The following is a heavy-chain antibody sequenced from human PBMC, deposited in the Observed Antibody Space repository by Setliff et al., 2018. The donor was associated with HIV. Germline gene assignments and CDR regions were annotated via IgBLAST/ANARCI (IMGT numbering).Heavy chain of an antibody. CDR2: ISSNGGST. J-gene: IGHJ6*03. Sequence: GGSLRLSCSASGFTFSSYAMHWVRQAPGKGLEYVSAISSNGGSTYYADSVKGRFTISRDNSKNTLYLQMSSLRAEDTAVYYCVKDLPNYYDSSGYLLGESYYYYYMDVWGKGATVTVSS. CDR3: VKDLPNYYDSSGYLLGESYYYYYMDV. D-gene: IGHD3-22*01. V-gene: IGHV3-64D*09. CDR1: GFTFSSYA.